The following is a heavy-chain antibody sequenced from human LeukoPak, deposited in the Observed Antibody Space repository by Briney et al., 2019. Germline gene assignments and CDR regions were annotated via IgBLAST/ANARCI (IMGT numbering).Heavy chain of an antibody. D-gene: IGHD6-13*01. CDR2: VYYSEST. J-gene: IGHJ4*02. CDR1: GGSINSYY. V-gene: IGHV4-59*08. Sequence: SETLSLTCTASGGSINSYYWSWIRQPPGKGLEWIGHVYYSESTYYNSSLKSRVTISLDTSKNQFSLKLSSVTAADTAVYYCARQGYVSSYYGPFDYWGQGSLVTVSS. CDR3: ARQGYVSSYYGPFDY.